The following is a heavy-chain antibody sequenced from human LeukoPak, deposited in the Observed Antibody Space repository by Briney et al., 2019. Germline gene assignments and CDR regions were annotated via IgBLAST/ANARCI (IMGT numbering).Heavy chain of an antibody. Sequence: ASEKVSCKTSGYTLTSYYMQWVRQAPRHRLEWMGIINPSGCSTSYAHKLQGRVTMTRDTSTSTVYMELSSLRSQYTAVYYCAREVGYCSGGSCYHLYFDYWGQGTLVTVSS. D-gene: IGHD2-15*01. CDR1: GYTLTSYY. CDR3: AREVGYCSGGSCYHLYFDY. V-gene: IGHV1-46*01. CDR2: INPSGCST. J-gene: IGHJ4*02.